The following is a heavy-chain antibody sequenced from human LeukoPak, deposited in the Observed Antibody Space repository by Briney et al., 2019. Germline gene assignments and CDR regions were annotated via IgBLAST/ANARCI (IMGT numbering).Heavy chain of an antibody. V-gene: IGHV3-48*03. D-gene: IGHD3-22*01. CDR3: ARDRGYYDSSGFYYYYMDV. CDR2: ISSSGSTI. J-gene: IGHJ6*03. Sequence: PGGSLRLSCAASGFTFSSYEMNWVRQAPGKGLEWVSYISSSGSTIYYADSVKGRFTTSRDNAKNSLYLQMNSLRAEDTAVYYCARDRGYYDSSGFYYYYMDVWGKGTTVTISS. CDR1: GFTFSSYE.